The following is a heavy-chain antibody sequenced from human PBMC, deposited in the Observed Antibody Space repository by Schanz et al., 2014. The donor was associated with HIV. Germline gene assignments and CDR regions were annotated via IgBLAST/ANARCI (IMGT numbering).Heavy chain of an antibody. CDR2: IRYDGSKK. CDR3: ARGEYCSSTSCFPFVFDT. J-gene: IGHJ3*02. CDR1: GFTFSSYG. D-gene: IGHD2-2*01. Sequence: QVQLVESGGGVVQPGRSLRLSCAASGFTFSSYGMHWVRQAPGKGLEWVAVIRYDGSKKNYADSVKGRFTISRDNTKNTLFLQMNSLRAEDTAVYYCARGEYCSSTSCFPFVFDTWGQGTMVTVSS. V-gene: IGHV3-33*01.